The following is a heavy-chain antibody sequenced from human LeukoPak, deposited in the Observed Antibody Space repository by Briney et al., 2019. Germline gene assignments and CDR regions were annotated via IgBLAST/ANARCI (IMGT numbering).Heavy chain of an antibody. CDR3: AREAAWGQWYFDY. J-gene: IGHJ4*02. V-gene: IGHV3-30*03. CDR2: VADDGNHK. Sequence: PGMSLRLSCAAPGITFRSYGMHWVRQAPGKGLEWVAVVADDGNHKVYADSAKGRFTIYRDNSKNTLYLQMDSLRAEDTAVYYCAREAAWGQWYFDYWGQGTLVTVSS. D-gene: IGHD2-15*01. CDR1: GITFRSYG.